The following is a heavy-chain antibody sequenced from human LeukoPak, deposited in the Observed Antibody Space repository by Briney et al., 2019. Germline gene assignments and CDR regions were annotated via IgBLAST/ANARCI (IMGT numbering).Heavy chain of an antibody. CDR1: GYSISSGYY. V-gene: IGHV4-38-2*02. Sequence: SETLSLTCTVSGYSISSGYYWGWIRQPPGRGLEWIGTIYHSGSTYYNPSLKSRVTISVDTSKNQFSLKLSSVTAADTAVYYCARYDVWGTYRAFDYWGQGTLVTVSS. CDR2: IYHSGST. D-gene: IGHD3-16*02. CDR3: ARYDVWGTYRAFDY. J-gene: IGHJ4*02.